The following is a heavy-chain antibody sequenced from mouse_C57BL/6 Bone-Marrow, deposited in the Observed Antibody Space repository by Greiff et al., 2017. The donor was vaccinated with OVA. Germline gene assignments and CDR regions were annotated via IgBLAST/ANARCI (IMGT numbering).Heavy chain of an antibody. CDR1: GFTFSDFY. V-gene: IGHV7-1*01. Sequence: EVKVVESGGGLVQSGRSLRLSCATSGFTFSDFYMEWVRQAPGKGLEWIASSRHKANDNTTEYSASVKGRFIVSRDTSQSILYLQMNALRAEDTAIYYCARDDDGYSGCAYWGQGTLVTVSA. CDR3: ARDDDGYSGCAY. CDR2: SRHKANDNTT. J-gene: IGHJ3*01. D-gene: IGHD2-3*01.